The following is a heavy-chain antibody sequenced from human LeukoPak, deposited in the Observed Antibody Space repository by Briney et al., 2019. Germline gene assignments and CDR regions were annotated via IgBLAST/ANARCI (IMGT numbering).Heavy chain of an antibody. D-gene: IGHD3-16*02. V-gene: IGHV1-69*05. Sequence: ASVKVSCKASGGTFSSYAISWVRQAPGQGLEWMGRIIPIFGTANYAQEFQGRVTITTDESTSTAYMELSSLRSEDTAVYYCARSGLGELSFALYHGGVFDYWGQGTLVTVSS. J-gene: IGHJ4*02. CDR2: IIPIFGTA. CDR3: ARSGLGELSFALYHGGVFDY. CDR1: GGTFSSYA.